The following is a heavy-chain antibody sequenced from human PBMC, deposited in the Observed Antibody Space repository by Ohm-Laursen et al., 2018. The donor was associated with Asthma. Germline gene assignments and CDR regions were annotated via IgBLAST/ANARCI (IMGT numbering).Heavy chain of an antibody. CDR1: GGSVSSGSYY. J-gene: IGHJ4*02. V-gene: IGHV4-61*01. Sequence: SETLSLTCTVSGGSVSSGSYYWSWIRQPPGKGLEWIGYIYCSGSTYYNPSLKSRVTISVDTSKNQFSLKLSSVTAADTAVYYCASSEPSGLGYCSSTSCYPTINFDYWGQGTLVTVSS. D-gene: IGHD2-2*01. CDR3: ASSEPSGLGYCSSTSCYPTINFDY. CDR2: IYCSGST.